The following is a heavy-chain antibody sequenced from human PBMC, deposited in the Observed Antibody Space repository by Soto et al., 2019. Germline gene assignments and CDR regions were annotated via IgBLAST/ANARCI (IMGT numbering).Heavy chain of an antibody. Sequence: GGSLRLSCAASGFTFSSYWMHWVRQAPGKGLVWVSRINSDGSSTSYADSVKGRFTISRDNAKNTLYLQMNSLRAEDTAVYYCASPPPNYGDYEYYFDYWGQGTLVTVSS. V-gene: IGHV3-74*01. CDR1: GFTFSSYW. CDR2: INSDGSST. J-gene: IGHJ4*02. D-gene: IGHD4-17*01. CDR3: ASPPPNYGDYEYYFDY.